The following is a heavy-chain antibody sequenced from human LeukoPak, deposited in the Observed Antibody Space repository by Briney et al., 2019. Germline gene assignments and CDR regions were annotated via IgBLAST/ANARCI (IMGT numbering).Heavy chain of an antibody. Sequence: PSQTLSLTCTVSGGSISSGDYYWSWIRQPPGKGLEWIGYIYYSGSTYYNPSLKSRVTISVDTSKNQFSLKLSSVTAADTAVYYCAREGGNDDDYFDYWGQGTLVTVSS. V-gene: IGHV4-30-4*08. CDR3: AREGGNDDDYFDY. J-gene: IGHJ4*02. CDR2: IYYSGST. D-gene: IGHD1-1*01. CDR1: GGSISSGDYY.